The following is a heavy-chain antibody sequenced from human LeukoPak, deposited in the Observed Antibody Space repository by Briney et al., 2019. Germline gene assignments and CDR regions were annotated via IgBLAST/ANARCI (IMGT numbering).Heavy chain of an antibody. V-gene: IGHV4-61*01. CDR2: IYYSGSA. CDR3: ARGFGDWGLSWFDP. Sequence: SETLSLTCTVSGVSVSSGSYYWSWIRQPPGKGLEWIGYIYYSGSAKYNPSLKSRVTISVDTSKNQFSLKLTSVTAADTAVYYCARGFGDWGLSWFDPWGQGTLVTVSS. J-gene: IGHJ5*02. CDR1: GVSVSSGSYY. D-gene: IGHD3-10*01.